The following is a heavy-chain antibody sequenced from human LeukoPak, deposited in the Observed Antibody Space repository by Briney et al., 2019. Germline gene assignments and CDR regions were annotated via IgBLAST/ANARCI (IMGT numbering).Heavy chain of an antibody. CDR2: IYPRDGST. J-gene: IGHJ4*02. CDR3: ARDQEGFDY. CDR1: GYIFTSNY. V-gene: IGHV1-46*01. Sequence: GASVTVSFKASGYIFTSNYIHWVRQAPGQGLEWMGMIYPRDGSTSYAQRFQDRVTVTRDTSTSTVHMELSGLRSEDTAVYYCARDQEGFDYWGQGTQVTVSS.